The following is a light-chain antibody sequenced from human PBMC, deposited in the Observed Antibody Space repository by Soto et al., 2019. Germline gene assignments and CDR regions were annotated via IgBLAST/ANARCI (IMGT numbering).Light chain of an antibody. CDR3: ATWNYSLLSVV. J-gene: IGLJ2*01. V-gene: IGLV1-47*02. CDR1: SSNIGRNY. CDR2: HHN. Sequence: QSVLTQPPSASGTPGQRVTISCSGSSSNIGRNYVFWYQKVPGAATKLLINHHNQRPSGVPDLFSCSKSGTSASLAISGIRSEDEADYYCATWNYSLLSVVFGGGTKLTGL.